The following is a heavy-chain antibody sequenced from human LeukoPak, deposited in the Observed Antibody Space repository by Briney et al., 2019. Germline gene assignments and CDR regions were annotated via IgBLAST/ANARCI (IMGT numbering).Heavy chain of an antibody. J-gene: IGHJ6*03. CDR1: GYTFTSYD. CDR2: MNPKSGNT. D-gene: IGHD5-12*01. V-gene: IGHV1-8*03. CDR3: ARRIVATIGYYYYYYMDV. Sequence: ASVKVSCKASGYTFTSYDINWVRQVTGQGLEWMGWMNPKSGNTGYAQKFQGRVTITRNTSISTAYMEVSSLRYEDTAVYYCARRIVATIGYYYYYYMDVWGKGTTVTVSS.